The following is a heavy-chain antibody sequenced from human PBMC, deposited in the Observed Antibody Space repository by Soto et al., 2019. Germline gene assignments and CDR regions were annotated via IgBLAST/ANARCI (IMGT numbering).Heavy chain of an antibody. V-gene: IGHV3-11*01. Sequence: QVQLVESGGGLVKPGGSLRLSCTASGFTFSDYYMTWIRQAPWKGLEWLSYISSGGLTIYYADSVKGRFTVSRDNAKNSMYLQMNTLKVEDTAVYYCARDPGIYYGMDVWDQVTTVTVSS. CDR2: ISSGGLTI. CDR1: GFTFSDYY. CDR3: ARDPGIYYGMDV. J-gene: IGHJ6*02. D-gene: IGHD3-10*01.